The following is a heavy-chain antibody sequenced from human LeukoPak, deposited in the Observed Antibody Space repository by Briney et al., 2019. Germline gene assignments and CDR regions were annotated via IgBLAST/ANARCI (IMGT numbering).Heavy chain of an antibody. V-gene: IGHV1-58*01. J-gene: IGHJ4*02. CDR2: IVVGSDNT. Sequence: SVRVSCKASGFTFTSSAVQWLRQARGQRLEWIGWIVVGSDNTNYAQKSQKRVTITRDMSTSTAYMELSSLRPDDTAVYYCATVRSGSYTGDYWGQGTLVTVSS. D-gene: IGHD1-26*01. CDR3: ATVRSGSYTGDY. CDR1: GFTFTSSA.